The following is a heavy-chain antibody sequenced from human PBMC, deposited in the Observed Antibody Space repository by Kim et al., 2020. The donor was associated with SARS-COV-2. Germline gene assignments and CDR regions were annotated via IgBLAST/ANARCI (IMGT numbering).Heavy chain of an antibody. CDR2: INHSGST. V-gene: IGHV4-34*01. J-gene: IGHJ6*02. Sequence: SETLSLTCAVYGGSFSGYYWSWIRQPPGKGLEWIGEINHSGSTNYNPSLESRVTISVDTSKNQFSLKLSSVTAADTAVYYCARGFGGYNWNDKRYYYYYYGMDVWGQGTTVTVSS. CDR1: GGSFSGYY. CDR3: ARGFGGYNWNDKRYYYYYYGMDV. D-gene: IGHD1-20*01.